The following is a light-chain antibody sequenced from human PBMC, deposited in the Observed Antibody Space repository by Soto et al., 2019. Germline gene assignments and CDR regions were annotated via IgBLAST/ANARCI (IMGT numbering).Light chain of an antibody. CDR2: EIT. V-gene: IGLV2-8*01. Sequence: QSALTQPPSASGSPGQSVTISCTGTSSDIGGYVSVSWYQQHPGRAPKLMIYEITKRPSGVPDRFSGSRSGNTASLTVSGLQAEDEADYYCSSHAGSINVVFGGGTKVTVL. J-gene: IGLJ2*01. CDR3: SSHAGSINVV. CDR1: SSDIGGYVS.